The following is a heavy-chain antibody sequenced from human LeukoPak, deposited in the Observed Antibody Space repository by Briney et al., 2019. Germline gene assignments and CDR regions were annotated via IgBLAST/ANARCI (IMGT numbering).Heavy chain of an antibody. J-gene: IGHJ6*03. V-gene: IGHV1-69*05. Sequence: GASVKVSCKASGGTFSSYAISWVRQAPGQGLEWMRGIIPIFGTANYAQKFQGRVTITTDESTSTAYMELSSLRSEDTAVYYCARSLGGYSYGRPHYYYYYMNVWGKGTTVTVSS. CDR3: ARSLGGYSYGRPHYYYYYMNV. CDR1: GGTFSSYA. D-gene: IGHD5-18*01. CDR2: IIPIFGTA.